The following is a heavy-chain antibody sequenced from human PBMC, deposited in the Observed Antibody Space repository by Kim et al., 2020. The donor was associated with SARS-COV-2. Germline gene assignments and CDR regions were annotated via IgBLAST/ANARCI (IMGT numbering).Heavy chain of an antibody. CDR3: VRVPSVKGYCSGGGCFPYGMDV. V-gene: IGHV3-11*01. CDR2: ISGSSMTI. Sequence: GGSLRLSCAASGFTFSDYDMSWIRQAPGKGLEWVSYISGSSMTIDYADSVKGRFTISRDNAKNSLYLQMNSLRAEDTAVYFCVRVPSVKGYCSGGGCFPYGMDVWGQGTTVTLSS. J-gene: IGHJ6*02. CDR1: GFTFSDYD. D-gene: IGHD2-15*01.